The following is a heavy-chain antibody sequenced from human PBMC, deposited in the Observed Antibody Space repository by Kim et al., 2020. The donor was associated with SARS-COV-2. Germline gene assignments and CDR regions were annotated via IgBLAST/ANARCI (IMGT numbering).Heavy chain of an antibody. V-gene: IGHV3-7*01. J-gene: IGHJ6*02. CDR1: GFTFSSYW. Sequence: GGSLRLSCAASGFTFSSYWMSWVRQAPGKGLEWVANIKQDGSEKYYVDSVKGRFTISRDNAKNSLYLQMNSLRAEDTAVYYCAKYYGSGSLYYYGMDVWGQGTTVTVSS. CDR3: AKYYGSGSLYYYGMDV. CDR2: IKQDGSEK. D-gene: IGHD3-10*01.